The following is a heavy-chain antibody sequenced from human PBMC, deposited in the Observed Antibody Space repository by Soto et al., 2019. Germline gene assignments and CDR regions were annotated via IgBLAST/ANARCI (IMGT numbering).Heavy chain of an antibody. V-gene: IGHV3-33*01. CDR2: IWYDGSNK. CDR3: ARGYSGYHDAFDS. Sequence: QVQRVESGGGVVQPGRSLRLSCAASGFTFSSYGMHWVRQAPGKGLEWVAGIWYDGSNKYYADSVKGRFTISRDNSKNTLYLQMNSLRAEDTAVYYCARGYSGYHDAFDSWGQGTMVTVSS. J-gene: IGHJ3*02. CDR1: GFTFSSYG. D-gene: IGHD5-12*01.